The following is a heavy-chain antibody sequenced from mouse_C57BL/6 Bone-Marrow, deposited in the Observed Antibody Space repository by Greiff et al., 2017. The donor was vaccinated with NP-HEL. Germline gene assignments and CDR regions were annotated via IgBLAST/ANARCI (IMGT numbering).Heavy chain of an antibody. CDR2: IDPENGDT. Sequence: EVQLQQSGAELVRPGASVKLSCTASGFNIKDDYMHWVKPRPEQGLEWIGWIDPENGDTEYASKFQGKATITADPPSNTAYLQLSSLTSEDTAVYYCTTGNAMDYWGQGTSVTVSS. CDR3: TTGNAMDY. CDR1: GFNIKDDY. J-gene: IGHJ4*01. V-gene: IGHV14-4*01.